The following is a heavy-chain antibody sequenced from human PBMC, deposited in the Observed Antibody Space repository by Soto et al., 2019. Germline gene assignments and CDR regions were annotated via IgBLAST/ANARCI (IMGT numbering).Heavy chain of an antibody. CDR3: AKDRNWGSTSFYYGMDV. V-gene: IGHV3-23*01. J-gene: IGHJ6*02. CDR1: GFTFSSYA. D-gene: IGHD2-2*01. CDR2: ISGSGGST. Sequence: EVQLLESGGGLVQPGGSLRLSCAASGFTFSSYAMSWVRQAPGKGLEWVSAISGSGGSTYYADSVKGRFTISRDNSKNTLYLQMNSLRAEDTAVYYCAKDRNWGSTSFYYGMDVWGQGTTVTVSS.